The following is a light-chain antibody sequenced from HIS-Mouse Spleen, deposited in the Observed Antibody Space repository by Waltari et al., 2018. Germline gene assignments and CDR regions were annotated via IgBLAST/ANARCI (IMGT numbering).Light chain of an antibody. CDR3: QQRSNWPT. J-gene: IGKJ4*01. CDR1: QSVSSY. CDR2: DAS. V-gene: IGKV3-11*01. Sequence: EIVLTHSPATLSLSPGYRASLSCRASQSVSSYLAWYQQKPGQAPRLLIYDASNRATGIPARFSGSGSGTDFTLTISSLEPEDFAVYYCQQRSNWPTFGGGTKVEIK.